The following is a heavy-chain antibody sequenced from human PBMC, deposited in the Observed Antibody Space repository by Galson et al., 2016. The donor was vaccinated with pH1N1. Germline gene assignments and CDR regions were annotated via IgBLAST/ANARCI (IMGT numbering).Heavy chain of an antibody. CDR1: GGSFSDYY. V-gene: IGHV4-34*01. J-gene: IGHJ4*01. CDR3: ARVDFGGKLGD. CDR2: VNPSGST. D-gene: IGHD3-10*01. Sequence: ETLSLTCTVYGGSFSDYYWSWIRQPPGKGLEWIGGVNPSGSTIYNPSLNSRVIISADTSRNQFSLKLISVTAADTAVYFCARVDFGGKLGDWGHGTQVTVSS.